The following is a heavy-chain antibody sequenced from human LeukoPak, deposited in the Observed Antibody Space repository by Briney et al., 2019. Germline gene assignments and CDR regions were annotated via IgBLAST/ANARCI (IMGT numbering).Heavy chain of an antibody. Sequence: GGSLRLSCAASGFTFSSYSMNWVRQAPGKGLEWVSSISSSSSYIYYAGSVKGRFTISRDNAKNSLYLQMNSLRAEDTAVYYCARDPPAGTKVFDYWGQGTLVTVSS. D-gene: IGHD6-19*01. J-gene: IGHJ4*02. CDR1: GFTFSSYS. CDR3: ARDPPAGTKVFDY. V-gene: IGHV3-21*01. CDR2: ISSSSSYI.